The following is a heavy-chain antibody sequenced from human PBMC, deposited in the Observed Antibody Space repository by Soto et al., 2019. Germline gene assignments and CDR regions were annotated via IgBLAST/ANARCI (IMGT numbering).Heavy chain of an antibody. Sequence: QVQLVESGGGVVQPGRSLRLSCSASGFVFRTYAMHWVRQTPGKGLEWLALMSYDGSITYYADSVKGRFTISRDNSNDTMFLQMSGLRPEDTAVYYFARDKNILGALGSLDNWGQGNLVIVYS. CDR3: ARDKNILGALGSLDN. V-gene: IGHV3-30*01. D-gene: IGHD1-26*01. CDR2: MSYDGSIT. J-gene: IGHJ4*02. CDR1: GFVFRTYA.